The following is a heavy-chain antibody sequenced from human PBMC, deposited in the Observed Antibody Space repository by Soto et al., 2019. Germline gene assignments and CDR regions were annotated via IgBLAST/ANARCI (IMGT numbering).Heavy chain of an antibody. V-gene: IGHV1-3*01. CDR1: GYTFTSYA. CDR2: INAGNGNT. CDR3: AATGELELRDHYYYYSLDV. D-gene: IGHD1-7*01. J-gene: IGHJ6*02. Sequence: GASVKVSCKASGYTFTSYAMHWVRQAPGQRLEWMGWINAGNGNTKYSQKFQGRVTITRDTSASTAYMELSSLRSEDTAVYYCAATGELELRDHYYYYSLDVWGQGTTVTVSS.